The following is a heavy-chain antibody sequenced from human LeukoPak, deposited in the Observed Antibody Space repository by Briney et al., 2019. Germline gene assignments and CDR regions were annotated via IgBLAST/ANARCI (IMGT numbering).Heavy chain of an antibody. CDR3: ARGGYSYGLALWY. D-gene: IGHD5-18*01. Sequence: PGGSLRLSCAASGFTFSSYSMNWVRQAPGKGLEWVSSISSSSSYIYYADSVKGRFTISRDTAKNSLYLQMNRLRAEDTAVYYCARGGYSYGLALWYWGQGTLVTVSS. V-gene: IGHV3-21*01. CDR2: ISSSSSYI. CDR1: GFTFSSYS. J-gene: IGHJ4*02.